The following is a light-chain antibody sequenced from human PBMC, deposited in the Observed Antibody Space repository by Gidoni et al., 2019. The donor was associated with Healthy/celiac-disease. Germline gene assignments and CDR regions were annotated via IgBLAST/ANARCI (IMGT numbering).Light chain of an antibody. J-gene: IGKJ2*01. Sequence: DIQMTQSPSTLSASVGDRVTSTCRASQSISSRFAWYQQKPGKAPKLLIYDASSLESGVPSRFSGSGSGTEFTLTISSLQPDDFATYYCQQYNSYLYTFXXXTKLEIK. V-gene: IGKV1-5*01. CDR3: QQYNSYLYT. CDR2: DAS. CDR1: QSISSR.